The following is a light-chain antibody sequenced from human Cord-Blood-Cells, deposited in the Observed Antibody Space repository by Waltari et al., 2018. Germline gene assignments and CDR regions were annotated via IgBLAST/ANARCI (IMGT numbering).Light chain of an antibody. CDR1: QSISSY. J-gene: IGKJ1*01. Sequence: DIQMTQSPSSLSASVGDRVTITGRASQSISSYLNWYQQKPGKAPKLLIYAASSLQSWVPSRFSGSGSGTDFTLTISSLQPEDFATYYCQQSYSTPWTFGQGTKVEIK. CDR2: AAS. CDR3: QQSYSTPWT. V-gene: IGKV1-39*01.